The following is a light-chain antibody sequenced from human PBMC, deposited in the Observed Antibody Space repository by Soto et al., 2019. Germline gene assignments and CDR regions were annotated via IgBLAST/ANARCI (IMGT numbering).Light chain of an antibody. V-gene: IGLV2-11*01. CDR1: SSDVGGYDY. Sequence: QSALTQPRSVSGSPGQSVTISCTGTSSDVGGYDYVSWYQQHPGKAPKLMIYDVTKRPSGVPDRFSGSKSDNTASLAISGLQTEDEADYYCCSYAGGPFVFGTGTKLTVL. CDR3: CSYAGGPFV. CDR2: DVT. J-gene: IGLJ1*01.